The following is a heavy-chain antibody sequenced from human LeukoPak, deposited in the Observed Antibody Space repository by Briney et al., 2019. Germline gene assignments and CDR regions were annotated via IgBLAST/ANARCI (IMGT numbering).Heavy chain of an antibody. CDR1: GFTFSTSA. Sequence: GGSLRLSCAASGFTFSTSAMHWVRQAPGKGLEWVAVISSDGRNTDYADSVKGRLTTSRDNPKNTMYLQMNSLKNEDTAEYYCARTRDCSSAACYRDFDIWGQGTMVTVSS. V-gene: IGHV3-30*04. D-gene: IGHD2-2*01. J-gene: IGHJ3*02. CDR3: ARTRDCSSAACYRDFDI. CDR2: ISSDGRNT.